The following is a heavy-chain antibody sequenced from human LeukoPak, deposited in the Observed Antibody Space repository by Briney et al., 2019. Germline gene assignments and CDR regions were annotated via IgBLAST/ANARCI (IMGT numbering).Heavy chain of an antibody. Sequence: PGGSLRLSCAASGSTFDDYAMHWVRHAPGKGLEWVSGISWNSGSIGYADSVKGRFTISRDNAKNSLYLQMNSLRAEDTALYYCAKAQTPLVRGGEDYWGQGTLVTVSS. J-gene: IGHJ4*02. CDR2: ISWNSGSI. CDR1: GSTFDDYA. CDR3: AKAQTPLVRGGEDY. D-gene: IGHD5-18*01. V-gene: IGHV3-9*01.